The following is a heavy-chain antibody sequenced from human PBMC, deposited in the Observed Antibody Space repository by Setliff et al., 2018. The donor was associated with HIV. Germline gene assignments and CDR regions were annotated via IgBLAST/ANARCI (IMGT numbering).Heavy chain of an antibody. J-gene: IGHJ3*02. Sequence: SETLSLTCTVSGGPLSSYYWNWIRQTPDKGLEWIGEIDHSGNTNYNPSLKSRAIMSVDTSKRQFSLRLTFVTAADTAMYYCATPTVTATHDAFDTWGQGTLVTVSS. D-gene: IGHD2-21*02. V-gene: IGHV4-34*01. CDR2: IDHSGNT. CDR1: GGPLSSYY. CDR3: ATPTVTATHDAFDT.